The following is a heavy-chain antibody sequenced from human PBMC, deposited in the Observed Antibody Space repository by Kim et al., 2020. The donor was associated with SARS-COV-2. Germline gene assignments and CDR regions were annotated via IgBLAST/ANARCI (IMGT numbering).Heavy chain of an antibody. D-gene: IGHD3-10*01. V-gene: IGHV3-23*01. Sequence: YAESVKGRLTISRDNSNNTLYLQMNSLRAEDTAIYYCAKVLRGVITYFDYWGQGTLVTVSS. J-gene: IGHJ4*02. CDR3: AKVLRGVITYFDY.